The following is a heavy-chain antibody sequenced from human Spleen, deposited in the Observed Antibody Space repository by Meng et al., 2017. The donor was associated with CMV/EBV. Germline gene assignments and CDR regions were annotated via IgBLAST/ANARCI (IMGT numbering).Heavy chain of an antibody. Sequence: GGSLRLSCKGSGYSFTSYWIGWVCQMPGKGLEWMGWINLNSGGTNYAQKFQGRVTMTRDTSISTAYMELSRLRSDDTAVYYCARVKRAKDIVVVPATYSSSSRVIDYWGQGTLVTVSS. D-gene: IGHD2-2*01. J-gene: IGHJ4*02. CDR3: ARVKRAKDIVVVPATYSSSSRVIDY. CDR2: INLNSGGT. V-gene: IGHV1-2*02. CDR1: GYSFTSYW.